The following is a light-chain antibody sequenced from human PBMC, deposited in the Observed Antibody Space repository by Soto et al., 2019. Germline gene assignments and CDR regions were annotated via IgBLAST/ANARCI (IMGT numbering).Light chain of an antibody. J-gene: IGKJ1*01. V-gene: IGKV3-15*01. CDR3: QQYSHWPRT. Sequence: EIVMTQSPATLSVSPGERATLSCRASQNITSNLTWYQQKPGQAPRLLIYGASTRATGIPARFSGSGSGTEFTLTVSSLQSEDFAVYYCQQYSHWPRTFGHGTKVEIK. CDR1: QNITSN. CDR2: GAS.